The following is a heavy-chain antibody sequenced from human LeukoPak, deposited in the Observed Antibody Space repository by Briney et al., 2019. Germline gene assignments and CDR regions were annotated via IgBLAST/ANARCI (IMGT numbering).Heavy chain of an antibody. D-gene: IGHD6-13*01. CDR3: ARGSHESSSRAFDI. CDR2: IYYSGST. J-gene: IGHJ3*02. V-gene: IGHV4-39*07. Sequence: PSETLSLTCTVSGGSISSSSYYWGWIRQPPGKGLEWIGSIYYSGSTYYNPSLKSRVTISVDTSKNQFSLKLSSVTGADTAVYYCARGSHESSSRAFDIWGQGTMVTVSS. CDR1: GGSISSSSYY.